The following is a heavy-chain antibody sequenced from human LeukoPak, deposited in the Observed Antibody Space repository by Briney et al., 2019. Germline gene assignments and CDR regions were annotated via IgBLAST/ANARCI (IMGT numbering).Heavy chain of an antibody. CDR1: GFTLSSYA. Sequence: GGSLRLSCAASGFTLSSYAMSWVRQAPGKGLEWVSAISDSGNTYRADSVKGRFTISRDSSKNTLFLQMNRLRPEDAAVYYCAKAPVTTCRGAYCYPFDYWGQGTLVTVSS. CDR3: AKAPVTTCRGAYCYPFDY. J-gene: IGHJ4*02. CDR2: ISDSGNT. D-gene: IGHD2-21*01. V-gene: IGHV3-23*01.